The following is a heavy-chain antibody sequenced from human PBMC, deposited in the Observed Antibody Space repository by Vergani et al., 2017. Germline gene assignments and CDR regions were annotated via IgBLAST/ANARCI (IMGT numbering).Heavy chain of an antibody. V-gene: IGHV1-18*01. CDR2: ISAYNGNT. Sequence: QVQLVQSGAEVKKPGASVKVSCKASGYTFTSYGISWVRQAPGQGLEWMGWISAYNGNTTYAQKLQDRVTMNTDTSTSTAYMGLRSLVSDDTAVYYCARVGLMVRVVIPLPLDYWGQGTLVTVSS. CDR1: GYTFTSYG. J-gene: IGHJ4*02. D-gene: IGHD3-10*01. CDR3: ARVGLMVRVVIPLPLDY.